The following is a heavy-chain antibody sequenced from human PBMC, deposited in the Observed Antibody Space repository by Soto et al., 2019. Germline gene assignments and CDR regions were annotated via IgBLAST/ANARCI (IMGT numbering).Heavy chain of an antibody. V-gene: IGHV3-7*01. CDR1: GFTFSSYW. J-gene: IGHJ6*02. CDR3: ARQLIVVVITRYGMDV. D-gene: IGHD3-22*01. CDR2: IKQDGSEK. Sequence: QTGGSLRLSCAASGFTFSSYWMSWVRQAPGKGLEWVANIKQDGSEKYYVDSVKGRFTISRDNAKNSLYLQMNILRAEDTAVYYCARQLIVVVITRYGMDVWGQGTTVTVSS.